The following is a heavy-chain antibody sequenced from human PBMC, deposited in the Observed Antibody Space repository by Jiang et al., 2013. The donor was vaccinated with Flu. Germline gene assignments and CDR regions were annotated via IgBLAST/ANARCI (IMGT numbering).Heavy chain of an antibody. J-gene: IGHJ4*02. V-gene: IGHV3-73*01. D-gene: IGHD3-3*01. Sequence: ANSYATAYAASVKGRFTISRDDSKNTAYLQMNSLKTEDTAVYYCNPRAISGLLFTDYWGQGTLVTVSS. CDR2: ANSYAT. CDR3: NPRAISGLLFTDY.